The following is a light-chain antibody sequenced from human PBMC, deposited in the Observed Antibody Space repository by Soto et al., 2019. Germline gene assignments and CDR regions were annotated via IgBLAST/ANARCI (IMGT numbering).Light chain of an antibody. Sequence: EIVMTQSPATLSVSPGERATLSCRASQSVSSNLAWYQQKPGQAPRLLIYGASTRATGIPARFSGSGSGTEFTLTTGSLQSEDFAVYYCQQRSNWLPSRYTFGQGTKLEIK. V-gene: IGKV3D-15*01. CDR1: QSVSSN. CDR3: QQRSNWLPSRYT. J-gene: IGKJ2*01. CDR2: GAS.